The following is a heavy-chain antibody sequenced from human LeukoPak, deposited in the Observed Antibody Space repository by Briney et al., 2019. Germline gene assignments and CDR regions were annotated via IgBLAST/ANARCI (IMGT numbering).Heavy chain of an antibody. CDR1: GFTFSGYW. CDR2: INAGGSST. D-gene: IGHD7-27*01. V-gene: IGHV3-74*03. Sequence: PGGSLRLSCAASGFTFSGYWMHWVRQAPGKGLVWVSHINAGGSSTMYADSVKGRFTISRDNSKNTLYLQMNSLRAEDTAVYYCARDLGSYYFDYWGQGTLVTVSS. CDR3: ARDLGSYYFDY. J-gene: IGHJ4*02.